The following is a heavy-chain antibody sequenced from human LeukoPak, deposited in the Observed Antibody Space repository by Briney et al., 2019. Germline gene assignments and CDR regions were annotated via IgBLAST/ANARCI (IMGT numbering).Heavy chain of an antibody. D-gene: IGHD5-12*01. V-gene: IGHV3-21*01. Sequence: GGSLRLSCAASGFTFNIYSMNWVRQAPGKGLEWVSRITSSSHYIYYADSVKGRFTISRDNSKNTLYLQMNSLRAEDTAVYYCARGPSGYHNTGGQGTLVTVSS. J-gene: IGHJ4*02. CDR3: ARGPSGYHNT. CDR2: ITSSSHYI. CDR1: GFTFNIYS.